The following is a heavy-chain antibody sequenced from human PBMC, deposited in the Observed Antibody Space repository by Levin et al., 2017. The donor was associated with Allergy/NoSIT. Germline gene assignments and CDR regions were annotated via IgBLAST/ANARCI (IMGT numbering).Heavy chain of an antibody. Sequence: GESLKISCAASGFTFSSFSMNWVRQAPGKGLEWVSCISSSSTYIYYTDSVKGRFTISRDNAKNSLYLQMNSLRAEDTAVYYCARDDYSNYGYWGQGTLVTVSS. CDR2: ISSSSTYI. CDR3: ARDDYSNYGY. J-gene: IGHJ4*02. V-gene: IGHV3-21*01. CDR1: GFTFSSFS. D-gene: IGHD4-11*01.